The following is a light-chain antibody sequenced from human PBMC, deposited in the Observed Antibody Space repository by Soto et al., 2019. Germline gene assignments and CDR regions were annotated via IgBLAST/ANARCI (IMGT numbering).Light chain of an antibody. J-gene: IGKJ1*01. Sequence: EIVLTQSPATLSLSPGERATFSCRASQRVSSYLACYQQKPGQAPRLLTYDASNRATGIPARFSGSGSGTDFTLTISSLEPEDFAVYYCQQRSNWPTFGQGTKVEIK. CDR2: DAS. CDR1: QRVSSY. CDR3: QQRSNWPT. V-gene: IGKV3-11*01.